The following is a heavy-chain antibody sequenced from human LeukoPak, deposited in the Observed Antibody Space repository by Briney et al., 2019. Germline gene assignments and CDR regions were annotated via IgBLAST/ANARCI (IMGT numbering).Heavy chain of an antibody. V-gene: IGHV3-30-3*01. CDR1: GFTFSSYA. Sequence: GGSLRLSCAASGFTFSSYAMHWVRQAPGKGLEWVAVISYDGSNKYYADSVKGRFTISRDNSKITLYLQMNSLRAEDTAVYYCARESLNTMIVVVTSFYYFDYWGQGTLVTVSS. J-gene: IGHJ4*02. CDR3: ARESLNTMIVVVTSFYYFDY. D-gene: IGHD3-22*01. CDR2: ISYDGSNK.